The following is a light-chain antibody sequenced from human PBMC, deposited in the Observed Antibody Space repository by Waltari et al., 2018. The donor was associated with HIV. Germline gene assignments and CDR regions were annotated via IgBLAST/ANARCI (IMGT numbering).Light chain of an antibody. J-gene: IGKJ2*01. CDR3: QQYYSTPPT. Sequence: IVMTQSPDSLSVSLRVRTTINCNSSKNLFYSSDNKNYLAWYHHKPGQPPKLFFYWASGRESWVPDRFSGSGSVTNFTLTISSLQADDVAVYFCQQYYSTPPTFGQGTKLEI. CDR1: KNLFYSSDNKNY. V-gene: IGKV4-1*01. CDR2: WAS.